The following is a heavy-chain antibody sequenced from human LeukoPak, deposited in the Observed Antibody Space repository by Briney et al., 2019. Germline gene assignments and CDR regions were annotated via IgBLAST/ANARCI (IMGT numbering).Heavy chain of an antibody. CDR3: ARWDWNDGFQFDY. Sequence: NPSETLSLTCTVSGGSISSYYCSWIRQPPGKGLEWIGYIYYSGSTNYNPSLKSRVTISVDTSKNQFSLKLSSVTAADTAVYYCARWDWNDGFQFDYWGQGTLVTVSS. D-gene: IGHD1-1*01. V-gene: IGHV4-59*01. CDR1: GGSISSYY. J-gene: IGHJ4*02. CDR2: IYYSGST.